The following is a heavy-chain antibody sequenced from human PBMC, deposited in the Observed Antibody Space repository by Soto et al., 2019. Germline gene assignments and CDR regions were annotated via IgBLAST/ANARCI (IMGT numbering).Heavy chain of an antibody. Sequence: ASVKVSCKASGYTFTSYAMHWVRQAPGQRLEWMGWINAGNGNTKYSQKFQGRVTITRDTSASTAYMELSSLRSEDTAVYYCARDTYYYDSSGYFRGGGGYYYFDYWGQGTLVTVSS. V-gene: IGHV1-3*01. CDR2: INAGNGNT. CDR3: ARDTYYYDSSGYFRGGGGYYYFDY. J-gene: IGHJ4*02. D-gene: IGHD3-22*01. CDR1: GYTFTSYA.